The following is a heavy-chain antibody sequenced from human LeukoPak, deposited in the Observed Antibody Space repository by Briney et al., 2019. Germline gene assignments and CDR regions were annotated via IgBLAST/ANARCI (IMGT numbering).Heavy chain of an antibody. Sequence: GGSLRLACAASGFTFSSYGMHWVRQAPGKGLEWVALIWYDGSNKYYADSVKGRFTISGDNSKNTLYLQMTSLRAEDTAVYYCAREYYDSNGYYSYYFDYWGQGTLLTVSS. CDR2: IWYDGSNK. CDR3: AREYYDSNGYYSYYFDY. J-gene: IGHJ4*02. V-gene: IGHV3-33*01. CDR1: GFTFSSYG. D-gene: IGHD3-22*01.